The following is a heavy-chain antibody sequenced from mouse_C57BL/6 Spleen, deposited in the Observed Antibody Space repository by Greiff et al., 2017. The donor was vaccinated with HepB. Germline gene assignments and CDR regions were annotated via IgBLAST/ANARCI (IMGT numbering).Heavy chain of an antibody. Sequence: QVQLKESGPGLVQPSQSLSITCTVSGFSLTSYGVHWVRQSPGKGLEWLGVIWSGGSTDYNAAFMSRLSITKDNSKSQVFFKMNSLQADDTAIYYCAKNSYGNYGGAMDYWGQGTSVTVSS. CDR3: AKNSYGNYGGAMDY. V-gene: IGHV2-5*01. J-gene: IGHJ4*01. CDR1: GFSLTSYG. CDR2: IWSGGST. D-gene: IGHD2-1*01.